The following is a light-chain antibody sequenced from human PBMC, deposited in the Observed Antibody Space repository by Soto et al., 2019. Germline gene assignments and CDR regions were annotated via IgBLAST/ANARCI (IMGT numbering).Light chain of an antibody. CDR3: QQYGSS. Sequence: EIVLTQSPGTLSLSPCERATLSCRASQSVSSSYLAWYQQKPGQAPRLLIYGASSRATGIPDRFSGSGSGTDFTLTISRLEPEDFAVYYCQQYGSSFGQGTKV. J-gene: IGKJ1*01. CDR2: GAS. CDR1: QSVSSSY. V-gene: IGKV3-20*01.